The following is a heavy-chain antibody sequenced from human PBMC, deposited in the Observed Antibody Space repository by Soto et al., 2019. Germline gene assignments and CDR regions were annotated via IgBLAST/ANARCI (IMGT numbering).Heavy chain of an antibody. CDR2: INSDGSTT. CDR3: ARDHNPYYLDY. Sequence: GGSLRLSCEASGFTFSNYWVVWVRQAPGKGLVWVSRINSDGSTTSYADSVKGRFTISRDNAKKTLYLKMNSLRGEDTAVYYCARDHNPYYLDYWGQGTLVTVSS. J-gene: IGHJ4*02. V-gene: IGHV3-74*01. CDR1: GFTFSNYW.